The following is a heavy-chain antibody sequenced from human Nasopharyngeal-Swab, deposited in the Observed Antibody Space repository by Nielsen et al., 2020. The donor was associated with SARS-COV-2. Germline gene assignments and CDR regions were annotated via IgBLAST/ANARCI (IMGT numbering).Heavy chain of an antibody. J-gene: IGHJ4*02. CDR2: MNPNSGNS. D-gene: IGHD1-26*01. V-gene: IGHV1-8*01. Sequence: ASVKVSCKASGYTFTSYDINWVRQATGQGLEWMGWMNPNSGNSGYTQKFQGRVTMTRNTSISTAYMELSSLRSEDTAVYYCARVHKLGSGSYYKYWGQGTLVTVSS. CDR1: GYTFTSYD. CDR3: ARVHKLGSGSYYKY.